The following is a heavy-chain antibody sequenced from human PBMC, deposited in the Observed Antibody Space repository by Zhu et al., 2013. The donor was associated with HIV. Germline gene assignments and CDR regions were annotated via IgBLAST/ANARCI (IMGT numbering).Heavy chain of an antibody. J-gene: IGHJ4*02. CDR2: MHNSENA. CDR1: GYSISRDYY. V-gene: IGHV4-38-2*02. D-gene: IGHD1-26*01. CDR3: ARERGRKVDY. Sequence: QVQLQESGPGLVKPSETLSLTCAVSGYSISRDYYWGWIRQPPGKGLEWIGYMHNSENADYNPSLKSRVTISVDTSANQVSLRLSSVTAADTAVYYCARERGRKVDYVGPGNPGHRLL.